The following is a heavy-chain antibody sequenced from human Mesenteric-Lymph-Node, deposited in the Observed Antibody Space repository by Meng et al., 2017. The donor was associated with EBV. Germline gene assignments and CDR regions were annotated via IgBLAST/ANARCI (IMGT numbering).Heavy chain of an antibody. CDR2: FSHGGTT. J-gene: IGHJ5*02. D-gene: IGHD3-10*01. V-gene: IGHV4-39*07. Sequence: QLLLQASCPGLVKPAEPLSLACSVSGSSVSSITYYGGWIRQPPGKWLEWIGSFSHGGTTYYNPSLKSRVTISVDTAKNQFSLRLNSVTAADTAMYYCASAAHYYGSGSYWGDWFDPWGQGTLVTVSS. CDR1: GSSVSSITYY. CDR3: ASAAHYYGSGSYWGDWFDP.